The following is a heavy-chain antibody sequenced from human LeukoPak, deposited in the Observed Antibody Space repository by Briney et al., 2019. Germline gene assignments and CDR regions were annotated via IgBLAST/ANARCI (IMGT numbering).Heavy chain of an antibody. V-gene: IGHV3-48*02. CDR3: ARDSSMATDGHATFDL. J-gene: IGHJ4*02. Sequence: GRSLRLSCAASGFNFADQNMNWVREAPGEGLEWSSHISGAGSTTYYADSVRGRFAVGRDNGKNTLFLEMARLRDDDTAVYFCARDSSMATDGHATFDLWGQGVLVSVSS. CDR1: GFNFADQN. CDR2: ISGAGSTT. D-gene: IGHD2/OR15-2a*01.